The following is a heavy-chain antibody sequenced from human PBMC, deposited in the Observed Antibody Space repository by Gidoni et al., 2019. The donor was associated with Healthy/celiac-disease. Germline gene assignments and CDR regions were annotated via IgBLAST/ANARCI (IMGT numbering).Heavy chain of an antibody. CDR2: ISWNSGSI. Sequence: EVQLVESGGGLVQPGRSLRLSCAASGFTFDDYAMHWVRQAPGKGLEWVSGISWNSGSIGYADSVKGRFTISRDNAKNSLYLQMNSLRAEDTALYYCAKAKGAVAGKKFDYWGQGTLVTVSS. J-gene: IGHJ4*02. V-gene: IGHV3-9*01. CDR3: AKAKGAVAGKKFDY. D-gene: IGHD6-19*01. CDR1: GFTFDDYA.